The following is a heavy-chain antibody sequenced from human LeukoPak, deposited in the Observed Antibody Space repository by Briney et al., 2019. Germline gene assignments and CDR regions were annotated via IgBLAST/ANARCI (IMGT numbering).Heavy chain of an antibody. D-gene: IGHD3-22*01. Sequence: ASVKVSCTASGYTFTSYGISWVRQAPGQGLEWMGWISAYNGNTNYAQKLQGRVTMTTDTSTSTAYMELRSLRSDDTAVYYCARDSSGYYFEYYYYYMDVWGKGTTVTISS. J-gene: IGHJ6*03. CDR1: GYTFTSYG. V-gene: IGHV1-18*01. CDR3: ARDSSGYYFEYYYYYMDV. CDR2: ISAYNGNT.